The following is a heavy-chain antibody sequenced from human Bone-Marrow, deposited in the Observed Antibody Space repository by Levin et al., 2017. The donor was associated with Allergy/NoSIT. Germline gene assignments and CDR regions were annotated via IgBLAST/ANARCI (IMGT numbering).Heavy chain of an antibody. CDR3: ARGTYYDFWTHSYGMDV. D-gene: IGHD3/OR15-3a*01. Sequence: GESLKISCAASGFTFSKYEMDWVRQAPGKGLEWVSYISSSGSSSSYAESVKGRFTISRDNTNNSVYLQMDGLRVEDTAVYYCARGTYYDFWTHSYGMDVWGQGTTVTVSS. CDR1: GFTFSKYE. CDR2: ISSSGSSS. V-gene: IGHV3-48*03. J-gene: IGHJ6*02.